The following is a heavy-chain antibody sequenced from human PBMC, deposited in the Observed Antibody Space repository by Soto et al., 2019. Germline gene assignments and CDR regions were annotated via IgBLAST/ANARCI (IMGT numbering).Heavy chain of an antibody. J-gene: IGHJ6*02. Sequence: QVQLVQSGAEVKKPGASVKVSCKASGYTFINYGIRWVRQAPGQGLEWMAWISPYRGNTNYAQKFQGRVTMTSDTSTTTAYMELRSLRSDDTGVYYCAIRIVTSVYYGMDVWGQGTTVTVSS. D-gene: IGHD2-2*01. CDR1: GYTFINYG. V-gene: IGHV1-18*01. CDR2: ISPYRGNT. CDR3: AIRIVTSVYYGMDV.